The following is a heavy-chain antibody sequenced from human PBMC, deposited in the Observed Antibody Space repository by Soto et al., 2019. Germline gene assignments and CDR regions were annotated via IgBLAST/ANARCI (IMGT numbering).Heavy chain of an antibody. CDR3: ARVRQGCSSTSCYFDP. V-gene: IGHV4-4*02. J-gene: IGHJ5*02. Sequence: SETLSLTCAVSGGSISSSNWWNWVRQPPGKGLEWIGEIHHSGSTNYNPSLKSRVTISVDKSKNQFSLKLNSVTAADTAVYYCARVRQGCSSTSCYFDPWGQGTMVTVSS. D-gene: IGHD2-2*01. CDR2: IHHSGST. CDR1: GGSISSSNW.